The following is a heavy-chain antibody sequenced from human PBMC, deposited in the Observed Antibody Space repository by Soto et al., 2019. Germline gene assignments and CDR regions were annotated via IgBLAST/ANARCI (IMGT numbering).Heavy chain of an antibody. CDR2: IWPGDSET. CDR1: GYSFTNYW. CDR3: AIGGDWYFFDM. Sequence: PGESLKISCQGSGYSFTNYWIGWGRQMPGKGLEWMGSIWPGDSETRYSPSFQGQVTISADKSISAAYLQWSSLKASDTAMYYCAIGGDWYFFDMWAQATMVTVSS. J-gene: IGHJ3*02. V-gene: IGHV5-51*01. D-gene: IGHD2-21*02.